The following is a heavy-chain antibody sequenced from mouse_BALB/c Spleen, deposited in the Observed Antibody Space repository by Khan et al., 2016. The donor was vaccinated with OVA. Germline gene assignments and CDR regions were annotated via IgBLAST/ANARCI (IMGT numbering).Heavy chain of an antibody. V-gene: IGHV1-4*01. CDR3: VREGADQRSDGWFAY. CDR1: GYTFTSYT. J-gene: IGHJ3*01. CDR2: INPSNNYT. Sequence: QVQLQQPGAELARPGASVKMSCKASGYTFTSYTIHWVRQRPGQAPEWIGHINPSNNYTNYNQNFKDKATLIVDKSSRTAYMQLSSLTSEDSAVYNCVREGADQRSDGWFAYWGQGTPVTVSA.